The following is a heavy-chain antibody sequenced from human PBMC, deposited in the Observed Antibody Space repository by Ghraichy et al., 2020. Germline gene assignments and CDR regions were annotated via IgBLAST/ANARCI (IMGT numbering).Heavy chain of an antibody. CDR1: GFTFSSYW. Sequence: GESLNISCAASGFTFSSYWMHWVRQAPGKGLVWVSRINSDGSSTSYADSVKGRFTISRDNAKNTLYLQMNSLRAEDTAVYYCARETYSYLTVFFDYWGQGTLVTVSS. D-gene: IGHD5-18*01. V-gene: IGHV3-74*01. CDR3: ARETYSYLTVFFDY. J-gene: IGHJ4*02. CDR2: INSDGSST.